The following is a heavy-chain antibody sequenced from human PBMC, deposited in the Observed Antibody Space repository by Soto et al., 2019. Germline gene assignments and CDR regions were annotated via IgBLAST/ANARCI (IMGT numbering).Heavy chain of an antibody. V-gene: IGHV3-23*01. D-gene: IGHD1-26*01. CDR1: GFTFSSYA. Sequence: EVQLLESGGGLVQPGGSLRLSCAASGFTFSSYAMRWVRQAPVRGLEWVSAISGSGDSTYYADSVKGRFTISRDNSKNTLYLQMNSLRAEYTAVYYCARRGSGSYYAYWGQGTLFTVSS. J-gene: IGHJ4*02. CDR2: ISGSGDST. CDR3: ARRGSGSYYAY.